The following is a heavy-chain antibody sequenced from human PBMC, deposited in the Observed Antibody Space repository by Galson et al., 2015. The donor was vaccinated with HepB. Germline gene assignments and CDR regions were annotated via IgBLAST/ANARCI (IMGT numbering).Heavy chain of an antibody. CDR2: ISGSDKMI. CDR3: ARAARFESSGYYYFEQ. CDR1: GFTFSSFE. Sequence: SLRLSCAASGFTFSSFEMNWVRQAPGKGLEWVSYISGSDKMIFYADSVKGRFTISRDNAKNSLYLQMNSLRAEDTAVYYCARAARFESSGYYYFEQWGQGTLVTVSS. J-gene: IGHJ4*02. D-gene: IGHD3-22*01. V-gene: IGHV3-48*03.